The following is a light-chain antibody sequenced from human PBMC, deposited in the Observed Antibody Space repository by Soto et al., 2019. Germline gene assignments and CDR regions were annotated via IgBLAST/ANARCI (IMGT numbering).Light chain of an antibody. V-gene: IGKV3-11*01. CDR1: QSVSSSY. CDR2: DAS. Sequence: EIFLTPSPGPLSFSPGERAPPSCRASQSVSSSYLAWYQQKPGQAPRLLIYDASNRATGIPARFSGSGSGTDFTLTISSLEPEDFAFYFCQQRSNWPPTFGQGTRLEI. CDR3: QQRSNWPPT. J-gene: IGKJ5*01.